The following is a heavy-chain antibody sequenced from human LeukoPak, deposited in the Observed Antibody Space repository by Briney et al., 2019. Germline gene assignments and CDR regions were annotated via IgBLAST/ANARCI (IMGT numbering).Heavy chain of an antibody. CDR2: IRSKPYGGTT. CDR1: GFSFSDYA. Sequence: GGSLRLSCTASGFSFSDYAVSWVRQAPGKGLEWLGLIRSKPYGGTTEYAASARGRFSFSRDNSKSIAYLQMNSLKTEDTAVYYCTGTDTIPNLNDAFDIWGRGTTVTVSS. CDR3: TGTDTIPNLNDAFDI. D-gene: IGHD2-21*01. J-gene: IGHJ3*02. V-gene: IGHV3-49*04.